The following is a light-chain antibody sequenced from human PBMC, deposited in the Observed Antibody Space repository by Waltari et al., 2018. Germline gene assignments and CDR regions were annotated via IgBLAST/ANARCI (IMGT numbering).Light chain of an antibody. CDR1: QTVSNY. CDR3: QQTYSFPRT. Sequence: DIQMTQSPSSLSASVGDRVTISCRASQTVSNYLHWYQQKPGKAPNLLIYEASTLQSGIPERFSGSGSGTDFTLTISSLQPEDFATYYCQQTYSFPRTFGQGTNLEIK. CDR2: EAS. V-gene: IGKV1-39*01. J-gene: IGKJ2*01.